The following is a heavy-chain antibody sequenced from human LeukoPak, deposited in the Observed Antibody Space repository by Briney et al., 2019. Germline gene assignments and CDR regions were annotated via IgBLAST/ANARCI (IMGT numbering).Heavy chain of an antibody. CDR2: TYYRSKWYS. D-gene: IGHD6-6*01. J-gene: IGHJ4*02. CDR3: ARESSSSSLHFDY. V-gene: IGHV6-1*01. Sequence: SQTLSLTCVISGDSVSNNGAAWNWIRQSPSRGLEWLGRTYYRSKWYSDSAVSVKGRITISADTSKNQFSLQLNSVTPEDTAVYYCARESSSSSLHFDYWGQGTLVTVSS. CDR1: GDSVSNNGAA.